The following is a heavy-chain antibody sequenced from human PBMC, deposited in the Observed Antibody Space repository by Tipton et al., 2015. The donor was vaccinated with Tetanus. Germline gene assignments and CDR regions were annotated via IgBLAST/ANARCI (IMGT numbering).Heavy chain of an antibody. J-gene: IGHJ4*02. V-gene: IGHV4-59*01. CDR3: ARDGSGFGGSYDY. CDR1: GGSFSGYY. D-gene: IGHD1-26*01. Sequence: TLSLTCAVYGGSFSGYYWSWIRQPPGKGLEWIGYIYYSGSTNYNPSLKSRVTISVDTSKNQFSLKLSSVTAADTAVYYCARDGSGFGGSYDYWGQGTLVTVSS. CDR2: IYYSGST.